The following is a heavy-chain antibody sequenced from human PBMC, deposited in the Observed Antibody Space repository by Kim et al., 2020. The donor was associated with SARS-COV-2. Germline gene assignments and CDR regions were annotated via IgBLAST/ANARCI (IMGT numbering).Heavy chain of an antibody. CDR2: ISGSGGST. Sequence: GGSLRLSCAASGFTFSSYAMSWVRQAPGKGLEWVSAISGSGGSTYYADSVKGRFTISRDNSKNTLYLQMNSLRAEDTAVYYCAKADYGSWYYYGMDVWGQGTTVTVSS. D-gene: IGHD3-10*01. V-gene: IGHV3-23*01. CDR1: GFTFSSYA. CDR3: AKADYGSWYYYGMDV. J-gene: IGHJ6*02.